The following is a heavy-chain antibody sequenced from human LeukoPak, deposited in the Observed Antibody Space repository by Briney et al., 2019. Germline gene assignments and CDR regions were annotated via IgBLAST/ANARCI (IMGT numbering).Heavy chain of an antibody. Sequence: SETLSLTCTVSGGSVTSYGYYWSWIRQPPGKRLEWIGYIYYSGSTNYNPSLKSRVTISVDTSKNQFSLNLRSVNDADSAVYYCATRGGNCPTDWYFDLGGRGTLVTVSS. CDR2: IYYSGST. D-gene: IGHD4-23*01. V-gene: IGHV4-61*08. CDR3: ATRGGNCPTDWYFDL. CDR1: GGSVTSYGYY. J-gene: IGHJ2*01.